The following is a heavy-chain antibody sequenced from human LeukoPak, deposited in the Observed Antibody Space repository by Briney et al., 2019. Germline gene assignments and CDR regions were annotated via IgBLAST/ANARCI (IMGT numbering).Heavy chain of an antibody. Sequence: SETLSLTCAVYGGSFSDYYWSWIRQPPGKGLEWIGEINHSGSINYNPSLKSRVTMSVDTSKNQFSLKLTSMTAADTAVYYCARGRVVYDSSGYYYVGRPNRSYFDYWGQGTLVTVSS. D-gene: IGHD3-22*01. CDR3: ARGRVVYDSSGYYYVGRPNRSYFDY. J-gene: IGHJ4*02. CDR1: GGSFSDYY. V-gene: IGHV4-34*01. CDR2: INHSGSI.